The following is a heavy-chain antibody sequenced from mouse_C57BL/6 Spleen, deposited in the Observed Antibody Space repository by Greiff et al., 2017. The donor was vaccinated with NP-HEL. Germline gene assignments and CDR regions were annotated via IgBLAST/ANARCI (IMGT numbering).Heavy chain of an antibody. CDR2: IYPGDGDT. CDR3: ARFGGYDDFDY. D-gene: IGHD2-2*01. CDR1: GYAFSSYW. J-gene: IGHJ2*01. Sequence: VKLMESGAELVKPGASVKISCKASGYAFSSYWMNWVKQRPGKGLEWIGQIYPGDGDTNYNGKFKGKATLTADKSSSTAYMQLSSLTSEDSAVYFCARFGGYDDFDYWGQGTTLTVSS. V-gene: IGHV1-80*01.